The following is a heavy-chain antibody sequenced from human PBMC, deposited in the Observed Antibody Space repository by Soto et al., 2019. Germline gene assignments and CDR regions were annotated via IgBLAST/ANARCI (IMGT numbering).Heavy chain of an antibody. J-gene: IGHJ4*02. CDR1: GGSVSSGSYY. D-gene: IGHD4-17*01. CDR2: IYYSGST. Sequence: SETLSLTCTVSGGSVSSGSYYWSWIRQPPGKGLEWIGYIYYSGSTNYNPSLKSRVTISVDTSKNQFSQKLSSVTAADTAVYYCARVLIGTVTTSKCYFDYWGQGTLVTVSS. V-gene: IGHV4-61*01. CDR3: ARVLIGTVTTSKCYFDY.